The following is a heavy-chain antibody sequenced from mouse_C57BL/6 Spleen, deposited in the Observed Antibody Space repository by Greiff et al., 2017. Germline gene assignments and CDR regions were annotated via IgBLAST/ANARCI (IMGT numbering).Heavy chain of an antibody. D-gene: IGHD1-1*01. V-gene: IGHV1-81*01. CDR2: IYPRSGNT. Sequence: QVQLKQSGAELARPGASVKLSCKASGYTFTSYGISWVKQRTGQGLEWIGEIYPRSGNTYYNEKFKGKATLTADKSSSTAYMELRSLTSEDSAVYFCARTTTVVEGYAMDYWGQGTSGTVSS. J-gene: IGHJ4*01. CDR1: GYTFTSYG. CDR3: ARTTTVVEGYAMDY.